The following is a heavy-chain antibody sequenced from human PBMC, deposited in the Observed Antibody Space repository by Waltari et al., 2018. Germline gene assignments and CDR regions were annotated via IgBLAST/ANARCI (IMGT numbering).Heavy chain of an antibody. D-gene: IGHD6-19*01. CDR3: ARRYSSAWYDLEY. V-gene: IGHV1-18*04. J-gene: IGHJ4*02. Sequence: QDQMVQSGVEVKKPGPSVKVSCKTSGYSFPIYGIRWVRQAPGQGLEWVGWISPYKGITNSVQKFQGRVTMTTDTSTSTAYMELRSLTSDDTAVYYCARRYSSAWYDLEYWGQGTLVTVSS. CDR2: ISPYKGIT. CDR1: GYSFPIYG.